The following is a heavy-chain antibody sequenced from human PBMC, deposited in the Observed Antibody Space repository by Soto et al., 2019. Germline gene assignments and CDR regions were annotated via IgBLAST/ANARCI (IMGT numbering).Heavy chain of an antibody. CDR3: AKGSYPSFDP. D-gene: IGHD6-6*01. CDR2: ISYDGSNK. J-gene: IGHJ5*02. Sequence: PGGSLRLSCAASGFTFSSYGMHWVRQAPGKGLEWVAVISYDGSNKYYADSVKGRFTISRDNSKNTLYLQMNSLRAEDTAVYYCAKGSYPSFDPWGQGTLVTVSS. CDR1: GFTFSSYG. V-gene: IGHV3-30*18.